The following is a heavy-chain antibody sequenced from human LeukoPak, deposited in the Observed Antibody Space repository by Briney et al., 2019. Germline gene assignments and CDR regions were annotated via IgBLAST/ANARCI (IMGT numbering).Heavy chain of an antibody. V-gene: IGHV3-21*01. J-gene: IGHJ5*02. D-gene: IGHD1-26*01. Sequence: PGGSLRLSCAASGFTFSSYSMNWVRQAPGKGLEWVSSISSSSSYIYYADSVKGRFTISRDNAKNSLYLQMNSLRAEDTAVYYCARDMRYSGSYNNRFDPWGQGTLVTVSS. CDR2: ISSSSSYI. CDR1: GFTFSSYS. CDR3: ARDMRYSGSYNNRFDP.